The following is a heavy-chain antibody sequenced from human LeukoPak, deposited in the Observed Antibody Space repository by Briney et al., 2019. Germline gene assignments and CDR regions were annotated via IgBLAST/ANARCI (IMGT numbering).Heavy chain of an antibody. CDR2: VNPSGGST. J-gene: IGHJ2*01. D-gene: IGHD3-16*01. Sequence: ASVKVSCKASGYTFTSYYMHWVRQAPGQGLEWMGIVNPSGGSTSYAQKFQGRVTMTRDMSTSTVYMELSSLRSEDTAVYYCARAYVDWYFDLWGRGTLVTVSS. CDR1: GYTFTSYY. V-gene: IGHV1-46*01. CDR3: ARAYVDWYFDL.